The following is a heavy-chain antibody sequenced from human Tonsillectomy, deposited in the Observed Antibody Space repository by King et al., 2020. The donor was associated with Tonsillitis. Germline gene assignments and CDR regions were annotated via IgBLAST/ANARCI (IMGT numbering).Heavy chain of an antibody. J-gene: IGHJ4*02. Sequence: VQLVESGGGVVQPGRSLRLSCAASGFTFSSYGMHWVRQAPGKGLEWVAVISYDGSNKYYADSVKGRFTISSDNSKNTLYLQMNSLRAEDTAVYYCAKNYGDYVSPYDYWGQGTLVTVSS. D-gene: IGHD4-17*01. CDR2: ISYDGSNK. CDR1: GFTFSSYG. CDR3: AKNYGDYVSPYDY. V-gene: IGHV3-30*18.